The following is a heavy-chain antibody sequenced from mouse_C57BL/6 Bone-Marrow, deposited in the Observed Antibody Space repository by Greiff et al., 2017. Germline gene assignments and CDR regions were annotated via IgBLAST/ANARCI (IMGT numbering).Heavy chain of an antibody. Sequence: EVKLEESGGGLVQPGGSMKLSCAASGFTFSDAWMDWVRQSPEKGLAWVAEIRNKANNHATYSAESVQGRITISRDDSKSMIHLQMNILRAEDTGIYYFTSHDYDPSYFDYWRQGTTLPVSS. J-gene: IGHJ2*01. CDR3: TSHDYDPSYFDY. V-gene: IGHV6-6*01. CDR2: IRNKANNHAT. D-gene: IGHD1-2*01. CDR1: GFTFSDAW.